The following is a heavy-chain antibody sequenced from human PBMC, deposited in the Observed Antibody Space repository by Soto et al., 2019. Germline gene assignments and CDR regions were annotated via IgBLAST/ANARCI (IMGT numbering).Heavy chain of an antibody. V-gene: IGHV4-31*03. CDR3: ARESMTNWFDP. CDR2: IYYSGSS. CDR1: GGSIGNGGYY. J-gene: IGHJ5*02. Sequence: PLSLTSTVSGGSIGNGGYYWSWIRQHPGKGLEWIGYIYYSGSSSYNPSLKSRVTISVDTSKNQFSLKLSSVTAADTAVYYCARESMTNWFDPWGQGTLVTVSS.